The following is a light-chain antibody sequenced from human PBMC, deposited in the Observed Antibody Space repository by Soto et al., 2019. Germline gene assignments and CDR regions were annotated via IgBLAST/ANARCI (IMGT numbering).Light chain of an antibody. Sequence: QSVPSTPAPVSGSPGQSITISCTETRGNVGNYKYVSWYQQHPGKAPKLMIYEVSNRPSGVSNRFSGSKSGNTASLTISGLQAEDETDYYCFSYTSSGTYVFGTGTKVTVL. J-gene: IGLJ1*01. V-gene: IGLV2-14*01. CDR3: FSYTSSGTYV. CDR1: RGNVGNYKY. CDR2: EVS.